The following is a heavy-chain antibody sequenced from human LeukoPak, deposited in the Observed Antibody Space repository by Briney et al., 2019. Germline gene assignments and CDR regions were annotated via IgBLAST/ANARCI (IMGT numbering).Heavy chain of an antibody. D-gene: IGHD2-15*01. CDR3: VRDRFCSGRSCYGPPDD. Sequence: SETLSLTCAVYGGSFSGYYWSWIRQPPGKGLEWIGEINHSGSTNYNPSLKSRVTISVDTSKNQFSLKVNSVTAADTAVYYCVRDRFCSGRSCYGPPDDWGQGARVTVSS. CDR1: GGSFSGYY. J-gene: IGHJ4*02. CDR2: INHSGST. V-gene: IGHV4-34*01.